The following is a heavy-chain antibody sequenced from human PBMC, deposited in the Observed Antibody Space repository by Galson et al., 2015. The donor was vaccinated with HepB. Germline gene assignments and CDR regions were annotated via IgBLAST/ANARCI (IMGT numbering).Heavy chain of an antibody. D-gene: IGHD2-15*01. Sequence: SLRLSCAASGFIFGSYWMSWVRQAPGKGLEWVANIKLDGSDKYYVDSVKGRFTISRDNAKNSLYLQMNNLRAEDTAIYYCAKDDPGSGMSYWGQGPLVPV. V-gene: IGHV3-7*03. CDR1: GFIFGSYW. CDR2: IKLDGSDK. J-gene: IGHJ4*02. CDR3: AKDDPGSGMSY.